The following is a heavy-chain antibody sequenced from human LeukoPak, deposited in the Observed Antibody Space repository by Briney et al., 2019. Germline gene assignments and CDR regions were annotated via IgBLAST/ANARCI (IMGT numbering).Heavy chain of an antibody. V-gene: IGHV1-2*02. D-gene: IGHD4-17*01. Sequence: GASVKVSCKASGGTFSSYAISWVRQAPGQGLEWMGWINPNSGGTSYAQKFQGRVTMTRDTSISTAYMELSGLRSDDTAVYYCARGGGVVGTTVTTGPRVVGLDYWGQGTLVTVSS. CDR2: INPNSGGT. CDR1: GGTFSSYA. J-gene: IGHJ4*02. CDR3: ARGGGVVGTTVTTGPRVVGLDY.